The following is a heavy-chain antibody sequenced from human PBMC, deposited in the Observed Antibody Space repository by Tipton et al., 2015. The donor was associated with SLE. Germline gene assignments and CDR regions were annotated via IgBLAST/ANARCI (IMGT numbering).Heavy chain of an antibody. J-gene: IGHJ4*02. CDR3: ARVVVATTKPLHFDY. D-gene: IGHD5-12*01. CDR2: VHSSGST. V-gene: IGHV4-59*01. Sequence: TLSLTCTVSGGSISSYYWSWIRQPPGKRLEWIGHVHSSGSTHYNPSLKSRVTISVDTSKSQFSLRLSSVTAADTAMYYCARVVVATTKPLHFDYWGQGTLVTVSS. CDR1: GGSISSYY.